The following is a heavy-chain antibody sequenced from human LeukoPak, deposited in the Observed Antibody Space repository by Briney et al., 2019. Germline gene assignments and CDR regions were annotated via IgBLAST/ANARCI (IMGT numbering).Heavy chain of an antibody. CDR1: GGTFSSYA. CDR3: ARTNCTKGVCYRQFDY. D-gene: IGHD2-8*01. Sequence: SVKVSCKASGGTFSSYAISWVRQAPGQGLEWMGRIIPIFGTANYAQKFQGRVTITADKSTSTAYMELSSLRSEDTAVYYCARTNCTKGVCYRQFDYWGQGTLVTVSS. V-gene: IGHV1-69*06. CDR2: IIPIFGTA. J-gene: IGHJ4*02.